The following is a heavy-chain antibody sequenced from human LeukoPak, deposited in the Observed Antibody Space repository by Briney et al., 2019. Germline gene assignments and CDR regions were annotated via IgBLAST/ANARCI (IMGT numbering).Heavy chain of an antibody. V-gene: IGHV3-48*04. CDR3: ARDRMAAAARWDY. D-gene: IGHD6-13*01. Sequence: GGSLRLSCAASGFTFSSYSMNWVRQAPGKGLEWVSYISSSSSTIYYADSVKGRFTISRDNAKNSLYLQMNSLRAEDTAVYYCARDRMAAAARWDYWGQGTLVTVSS. J-gene: IGHJ4*02. CDR2: ISSSSSTI. CDR1: GFTFSSYS.